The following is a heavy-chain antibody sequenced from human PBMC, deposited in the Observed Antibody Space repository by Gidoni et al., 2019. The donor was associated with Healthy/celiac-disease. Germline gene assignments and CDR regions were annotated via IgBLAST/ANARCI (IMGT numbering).Heavy chain of an antibody. CDR2: IYYSGST. CDR3: AREGYYDSSGYYYYGMDV. CDR1: GGSISSGGYY. V-gene: IGHV4-31*03. Sequence: QVQLQESGPGLVKPSQTLSLTCTVSGGSISSGGYYCSWIRQHPGKGLEWIGYIYYSGSTYYNPSLKSRVTISVDTSKNQFSLKLSSVTAADTAVYYCAREGYYDSSGYYYYGMDVWGQGTTVTVSS. D-gene: IGHD3-22*01. J-gene: IGHJ6*02.